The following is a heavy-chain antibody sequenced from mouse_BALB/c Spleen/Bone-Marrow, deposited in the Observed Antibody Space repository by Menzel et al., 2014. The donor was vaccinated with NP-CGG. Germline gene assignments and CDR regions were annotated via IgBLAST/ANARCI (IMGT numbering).Heavy chain of an antibody. D-gene: IGHD2-1*01. CDR1: GYAFTSYN. CDR3: ASCGNYEAWFAY. J-gene: IGHJ3*01. CDR2: IDPYNGDT. Sequence: EVQLQQSGPELVKPGASVKVSCKASGYAFTSYNIYWVKQSQGKSLEWIGYIDPYNGDTNYNQKFKVKATLTVDKSSSTAYMHLNSLTSEDSAVYYCASCGNYEAWFAYWGQGTLVTVSA. V-gene: IGHV1S135*01.